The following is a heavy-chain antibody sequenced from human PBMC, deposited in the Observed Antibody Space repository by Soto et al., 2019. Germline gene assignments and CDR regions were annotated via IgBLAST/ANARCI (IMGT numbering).Heavy chain of an antibody. D-gene: IGHD5-18*01. J-gene: IGHJ6*02. Sequence: QVQVVQSGAEVKKPGSSVKVSCKVSGGIFTNNAISWVRQAPGQGLEWLGGVIPLFDTAYYAQIFRGRLRSSADGATTTAYMELSGLTSADTAVYFCETGGHNDGYNFYHGMDVWGQGTTVTVS. CDR2: VIPLFDTA. CDR1: GGIFTNNA. CDR3: ETGGHNDGYNFYHGMDV. V-gene: IGHV1-69*01.